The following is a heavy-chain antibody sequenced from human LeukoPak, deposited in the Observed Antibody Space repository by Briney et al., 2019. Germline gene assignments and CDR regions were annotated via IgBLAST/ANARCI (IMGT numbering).Heavy chain of an antibody. D-gene: IGHD3-3*01. J-gene: IGHJ4*02. V-gene: IGHV4-38-2*02. Sequence: SETLSLTCTVSGYSISSGYYWGWIRQPPGKGLEWIGSIYHSGSTYYNPSLKSRVTISVDTSKNQFSLKLSSVTAADTAVYYCARDGITIFGVVIRSSFDYWGQGTLVTVSS. CDR3: ARDGITIFGVVIRSSFDY. CDR2: IYHSGST. CDR1: GYSISSGYY.